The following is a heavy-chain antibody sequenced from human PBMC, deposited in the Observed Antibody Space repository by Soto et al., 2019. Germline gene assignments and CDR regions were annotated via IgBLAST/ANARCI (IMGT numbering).Heavy chain of an antibody. Sequence: LRLSGAASGFTFSSYEMNWVRQAPGKGLEWVSYISSSGSTIYYADSVKGRFTISRDNAKNSLYLQMNSLRAEDTAVYYCARDRLYPTHYYDSSGYYYPEKVDAFDIWGQGTMVTVSS. D-gene: IGHD3-22*01. J-gene: IGHJ3*02. CDR3: ARDRLYPTHYYDSSGYYYPEKVDAFDI. CDR1: GFTFSSYE. CDR2: ISSSGSTI. V-gene: IGHV3-48*03.